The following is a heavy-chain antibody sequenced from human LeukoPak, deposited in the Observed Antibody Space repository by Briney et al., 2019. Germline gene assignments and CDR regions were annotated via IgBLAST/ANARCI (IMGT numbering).Heavy chain of an antibody. Sequence: GRSLRLSCAASGFTFSAYFMHWVRQAPGKGLEWVAVISYDGSNKYYADSVKGRFTISRDNSKNTLYLQMNSLRAEDTAVYYCASLGIVVVTAIRWFDPWGQGTLVTVSS. D-gene: IGHD2-21*02. J-gene: IGHJ5*02. CDR2: ISYDGSNK. CDR1: GFTFSAYF. V-gene: IGHV3-30-3*01. CDR3: ASLGIVVVTAIRWFDP.